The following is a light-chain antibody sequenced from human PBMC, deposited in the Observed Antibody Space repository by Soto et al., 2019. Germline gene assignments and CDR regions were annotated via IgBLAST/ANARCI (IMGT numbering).Light chain of an antibody. CDR1: QSISSW. V-gene: IGKV1-5*01. J-gene: IGKJ5*01. CDR2: DAS. Sequence: DIQMTQSPSSLSASVGDRVTITCRASQSISSWLAWYQQKPGKTPKLLIYDASSLESGVPSRFSGSGSGTEFTLTISHLQSEDFALYYCQHHDNGPLITFGQGTGLE. CDR3: QHHDNGPLIT.